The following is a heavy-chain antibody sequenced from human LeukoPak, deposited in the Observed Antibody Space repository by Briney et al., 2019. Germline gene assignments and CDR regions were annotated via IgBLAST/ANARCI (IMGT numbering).Heavy chain of an antibody. Sequence: TPSETLSLTCTVSGGSVSSYYWSWIRRPAGKGLEYIGRMYSSGSTNYNPSLKSRVTMSVDTSKNQFSLKLSSATAADTAMYYCAGSRYCSGGTCYATFDYWGQGTLVTVSS. D-gene: IGHD2-15*01. CDR3: AGSRYCSGGTCYATFDY. CDR2: MYSSGST. CDR1: GGSVSSYY. J-gene: IGHJ4*02. V-gene: IGHV4-4*07.